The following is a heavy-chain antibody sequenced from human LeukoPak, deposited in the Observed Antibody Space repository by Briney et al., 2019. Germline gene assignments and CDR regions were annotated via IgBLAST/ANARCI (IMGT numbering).Heavy chain of an antibody. CDR1: GYTLNELS. J-gene: IGHJ4*02. V-gene: IGHV1-24*01. D-gene: IGHD2-2*01. CDR2: FDPEDGET. CDR3: AITPYGGYQHYFDY. Sequence: ASVTVSCKVSGYTLNELSMHWVRQAPGKGLEWMGGFDPEDGETIYAQKFQGRVTMTEDTSTDTAYMERSSLRSEDTAVYYCAITPYGGYQHYFDYWGQGTLVTVSS.